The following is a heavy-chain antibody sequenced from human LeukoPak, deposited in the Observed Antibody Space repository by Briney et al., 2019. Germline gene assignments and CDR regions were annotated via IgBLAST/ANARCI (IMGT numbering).Heavy chain of an antibody. Sequence: GGSLRLSCAASGFTFSSYAMSWVRQAPGKGLEWVSAISGSGGSTYYADSVKGRFTISRDNSKNTLYLQMNSLRAEDTAVYYCANQPSGMKYGDYVSDAFDIWGQGTMVTVSS. D-gene: IGHD4-17*01. CDR1: GFTFSSYA. CDR3: ANQPSGMKYGDYVSDAFDI. V-gene: IGHV3-23*01. CDR2: ISGSGGST. J-gene: IGHJ3*02.